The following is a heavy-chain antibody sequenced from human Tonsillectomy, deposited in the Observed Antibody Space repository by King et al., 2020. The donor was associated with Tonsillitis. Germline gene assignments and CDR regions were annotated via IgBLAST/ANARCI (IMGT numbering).Heavy chain of an antibody. D-gene: IGHD1-26*01. CDR1: GFTFSDHY. Sequence: VQLVESGGGLVQPGGSLRLSCAASGFTFSDHYMDWVRQAPGKGLEWVGRTRNKANSYTTEYAASVKGRFTISRDDSKNSLYLQMNSLKTEDTAVYYCARDLGGYCDYRYMDVWGKGTTVTVSS. CDR3: ARDLGGYCDYRYMDV. J-gene: IGHJ6*03. V-gene: IGHV3-72*01. CDR2: TRNKANSYTT.